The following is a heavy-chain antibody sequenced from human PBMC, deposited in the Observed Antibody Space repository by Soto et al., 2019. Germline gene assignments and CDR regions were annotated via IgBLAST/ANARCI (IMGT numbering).Heavy chain of an antibody. CDR2: ISSSSSTI. Sequence: GGSLRLSCAASGFTFSSYSMNWVRQAPGKGLEWVSYISSSSSTIYYADSVKGRFTISRDNAKNSLYLQMNSLRDEDTAVYYCARDSPTPSSHPIAAAGLKPFDYWGQGTLVTVSS. J-gene: IGHJ4*02. CDR3: ARDSPTPSSHPIAAAGLKPFDY. V-gene: IGHV3-48*02. CDR1: GFTFSSYS. D-gene: IGHD6-13*01.